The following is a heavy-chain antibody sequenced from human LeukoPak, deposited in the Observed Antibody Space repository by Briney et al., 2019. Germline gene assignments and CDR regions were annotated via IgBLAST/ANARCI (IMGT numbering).Heavy chain of an antibody. D-gene: IGHD2/OR15-2a*01. CDR3: VSLYETY. CDR2: INSDGSWT. J-gene: IGHJ4*02. Sequence: PGGSLRLSCVASGNYWMHWVRQAPGKGLVWVSHINSDGSWTSYADSVKGRFTISKDNAKNTVYLQMNSLRAEDTAVYYCVSLYETYWGRGTLVTVSS. CDR1: GNYW. V-gene: IGHV3-74*01.